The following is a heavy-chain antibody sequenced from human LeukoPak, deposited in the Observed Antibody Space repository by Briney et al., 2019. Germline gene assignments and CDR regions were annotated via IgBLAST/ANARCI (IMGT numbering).Heavy chain of an antibody. J-gene: IGHJ5*02. CDR2: IRDDGSNK. D-gene: IGHD6-13*01. V-gene: IGHV3-30*02. CDR1: GFTFSSSG. CDR3: AKRGEGVSNTWYMNNWFDP. Sequence: PGGSLRLSCAASGFTFSSSGMHWVRKAPAQGLEWVAFIRDDGSNKYYADSVKGRFTISRDNSKNTLYLQMNSLRAEDTAVYYCAKRGEGVSNTWYMNNWFDPWGQGTLVTVSS.